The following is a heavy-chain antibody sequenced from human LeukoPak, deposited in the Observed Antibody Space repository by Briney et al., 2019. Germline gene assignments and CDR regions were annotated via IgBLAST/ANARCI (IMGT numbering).Heavy chain of an antibody. V-gene: IGHV3-23*01. CDR1: GFTLAGHT. Sequence: PGGSLRLSCAASGFTLAGHTMTWLRQAPGKGLEWVSIIGGRDDRTYYADFVEGRFTISRDNSKNILYLHMSSLRAEDTAVFFCAKDPNPLYDLWSGFKWGQGTLVTVSS. CDR2: IGGRDDRT. CDR3: AKDPNPLYDLWSGFK. D-gene: IGHD3-3*01. J-gene: IGHJ4*02.